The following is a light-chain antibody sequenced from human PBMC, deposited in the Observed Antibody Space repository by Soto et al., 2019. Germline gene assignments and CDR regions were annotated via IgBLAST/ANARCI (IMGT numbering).Light chain of an antibody. V-gene: IGLV2-14*01. CDR3: SSYTSANNRV. Sequence: QSVLTQPASVSGTPGQSITISCTGTSSDVCDYNYVSWYQQHPGKAPKLMNYDVSNRPSGVSKHFSGSKSGHTASLTISGLKAEDKAEYYCSSYTSANNRVFGGGNKLNVL. CDR1: SSDVCDYNY. J-gene: IGLJ2*01. CDR2: DVS.